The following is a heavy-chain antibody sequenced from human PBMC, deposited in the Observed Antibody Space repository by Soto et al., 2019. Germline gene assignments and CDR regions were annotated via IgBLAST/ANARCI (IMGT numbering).Heavy chain of an antibody. CDR1: GYTFSASY. J-gene: IGHJ4*02. D-gene: IGHD3-22*01. V-gene: IGHV1-2*02. CDR3: ARGGTFAYDTSGYSVY. CDR2: INPKSGGT. Sequence: ASVKVSCKTSGYTFSASYMHWVRQAPGQGLEWMGWINPKSGGTLYAQKFQGRVTMTRDTSISTAYMELSRLRSDDTAVYYCARGGTFAYDTSGYSVYWGQGTLVTVSS.